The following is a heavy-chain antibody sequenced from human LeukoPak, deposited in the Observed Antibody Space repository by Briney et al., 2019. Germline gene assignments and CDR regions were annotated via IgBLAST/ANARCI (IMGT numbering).Heavy chain of an antibody. CDR1: GFTFSSYS. CDR3: ARGNILTGKYMVY. D-gene: IGHD3-9*01. CDR2: IYSGGST. V-gene: IGHV3-53*01. Sequence: GGSLRLSCTASGFTFSSYSMNWVRQAPGKGLEWVSLIYSGGSTYYADSVKGRFIISRDNSLYLQMNSLRAEDTAVYYCARGNILTGKYMVYWGQGTLVTVSS. J-gene: IGHJ4*02.